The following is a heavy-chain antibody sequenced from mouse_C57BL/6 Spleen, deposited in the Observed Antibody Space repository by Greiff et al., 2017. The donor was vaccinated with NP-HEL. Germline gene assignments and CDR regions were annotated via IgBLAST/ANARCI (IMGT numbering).Heavy chain of an antibody. CDR3: ARRQLGLYYFDY. D-gene: IGHD4-1*02. Sequence: EVQGVESGGGLVQPGGSLKLSCAASGFTFSDYYMYWVRQTPEKRLEWVAYISNGGGSTYYPDTVKGRFTISRDNAKNTLYLQMSRLKSEDTAMYYCARRQLGLYYFDYWGQGTTLTVSS. V-gene: IGHV5-12*01. J-gene: IGHJ2*01. CDR2: ISNGGGST. CDR1: GFTFSDYY.